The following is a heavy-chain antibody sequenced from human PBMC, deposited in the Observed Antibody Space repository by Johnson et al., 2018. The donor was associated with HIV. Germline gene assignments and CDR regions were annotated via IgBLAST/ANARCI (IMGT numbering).Heavy chain of an antibody. J-gene: IGHJ3*02. D-gene: IGHD3-22*01. V-gene: IGHV3-30-3*01. CDR1: GFTFGSYA. Sequence: QLVESGGGVVQPGRSLRLSCAASGFTFGSYALHWVRQAPGKGMEWVALISYDGSNKYYTDSVKGRFTISRDNSKNTLCLQMNSLRAEDTAVYYCARVKFSDYYDSSGYRFPDAFESWGQGTMVTVSS. CDR3: ARVKFSDYYDSSGYRFPDAFES. CDR2: ISYDGSNK.